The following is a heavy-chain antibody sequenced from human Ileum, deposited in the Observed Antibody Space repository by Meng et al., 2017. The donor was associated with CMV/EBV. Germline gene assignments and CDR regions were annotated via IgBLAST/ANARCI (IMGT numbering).Heavy chain of an antibody. Sequence: SCAASGFTFDNAYMNWVRQAPGKGLEWVGRVKFRAEGGATEYGALFRDRFIISRDDSRSTSYLQMNSLKTEDTAIYYCTVGYSSWYFGWGQGTLVTVSS. J-gene: IGHJ4*02. D-gene: IGHD6-13*01. V-gene: IGHV3-15*07. CDR3: TVGYSSWYFG. CDR1: GFTFDNAY. CDR2: VKFRAEGGAT.